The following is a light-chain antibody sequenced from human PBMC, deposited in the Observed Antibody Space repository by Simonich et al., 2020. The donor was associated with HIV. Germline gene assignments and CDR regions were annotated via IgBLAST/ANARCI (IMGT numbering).Light chain of an antibody. V-gene: IGLV3-25*03. CDR3: QSADSSGTYVL. CDR1: ALPNQY. Sequence: SYELTQPPSVSVSPGQTARISCSGDALPNQYAYWYQQKPGQAPVGVIYKDSERPSGIPERFSGSSSGTTVTLTISGVQAEDEADYYCQSADSSGTYVLFGGGTKLTVL. J-gene: IGLJ2*01. CDR2: KDS.